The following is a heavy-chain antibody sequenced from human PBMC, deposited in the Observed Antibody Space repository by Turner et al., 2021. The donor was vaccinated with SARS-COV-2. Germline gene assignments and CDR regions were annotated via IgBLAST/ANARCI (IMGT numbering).Heavy chain of an antibody. CDR1: GFTFDVYA. J-gene: IGHJ4*02. Sequence: EVQLVESGGGLVQRGRYLRLSCAASGFTFDVYAMHWVRQAPGKCLEWVSGISWNSGSIAYADSAKGRFTISRDNAKNSLYVQMHSLRAEDTALYYCAKAPNREYYDFLSGYLYYFDYWGQGTLVTVSS. D-gene: IGHD3-3*01. V-gene: IGHV3-9*01. CDR2: ISWNSGSI. CDR3: AKAPNREYYDFLSGYLYYFDY.